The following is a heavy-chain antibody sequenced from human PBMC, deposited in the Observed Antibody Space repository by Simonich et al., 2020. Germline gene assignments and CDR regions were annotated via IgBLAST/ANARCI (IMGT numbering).Heavy chain of an antibody. Sequence: EVQLLESGGGLVQPGGSLRLSCAASGFTFRSYALSWVRQAPGKGLEWVSANRGSVGSTYYADSVKGRFTISGDNSKNTLYLQMNSLRAEDTAVYYCAKRSGVSITGTFDYWGQGTLVTVSS. CDR3: AKRSGVSITGTFDY. V-gene: IGHV3-23*01. CDR2: NRGSVGST. J-gene: IGHJ4*02. CDR1: GFTFRSYA. D-gene: IGHD1-7*01.